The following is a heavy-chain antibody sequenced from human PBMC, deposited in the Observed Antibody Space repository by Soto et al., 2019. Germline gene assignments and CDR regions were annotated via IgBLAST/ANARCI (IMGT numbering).Heavy chain of an antibody. CDR1: GFTVSSYD. D-gene: IGHD3-10*01. CDR3: ERGTMVRGTLDQRISGPLEH. Sequence: EVQLVESGGGLVQPGGSLRLACAASGFTVSSYDMHWVRHVTGKGLEWVSTLGAGGDTYFPDSVKGRFTISRDHAKNSPYLQMNNLGAGDTAVYYCERGTMVRGTLDQRISGPLEHWGQGTLVAVSS. V-gene: IGHV3-13*01. CDR2: LGAGGDT. J-gene: IGHJ4*02.